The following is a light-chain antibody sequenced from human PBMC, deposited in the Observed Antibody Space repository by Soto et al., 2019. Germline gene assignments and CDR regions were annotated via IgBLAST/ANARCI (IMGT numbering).Light chain of an antibody. CDR1: SSDVGGYNY. J-gene: IGLJ2*01. CDR2: DVS. CDR3: SSYTTSSTLYVV. V-gene: IGLV2-14*01. Sequence: QSALTQHASVSGSPGQSITISCTGTSSDVGGYNYVSWYQQHPGKAPKLMIYDVSNRPSGVSNRFSGSKSGNTASLTISGLQAEDEAAYYCSSYTTSSTLYVVFGGGTKLTVL.